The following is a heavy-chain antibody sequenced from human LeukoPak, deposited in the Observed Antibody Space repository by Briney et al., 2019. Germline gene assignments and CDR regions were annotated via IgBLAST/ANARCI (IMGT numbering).Heavy chain of an antibody. CDR1: GGSFSDYY. Sequence: SETLSLTCAVYGGSFSDYYWSWIRQPPGKGLEWIGGVNHSGSTNYNPSLKSRVTISLDTSKNQFSLKLSSVTAADTAVYYCARETSQKGAHYMDVWGKGTTITISS. CDR2: VNHSGST. V-gene: IGHV4-34*01. CDR3: ARETSQKGAHYMDV. J-gene: IGHJ6*03. D-gene: IGHD3-16*01.